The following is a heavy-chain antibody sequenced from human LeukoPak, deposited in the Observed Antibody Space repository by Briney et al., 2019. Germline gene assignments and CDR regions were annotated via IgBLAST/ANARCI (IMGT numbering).Heavy chain of an antibody. Sequence: SETLSLTCTVSGGSISSSSYYWSWIRQPPGKGPEWIGYIYYSGSTNYNPSLKSRVTISVDTSKNQFSLNLSSVTAADTAVYYCARDLGSHYYGSSAYLEPNWVDPWGQGTLVTVSS. CDR1: GGSISSSSYY. D-gene: IGHD3-22*01. J-gene: IGHJ5*02. CDR2: IYYSGST. V-gene: IGHV4-61*01. CDR3: ARDLGSHYYGSSAYLEPNWVDP.